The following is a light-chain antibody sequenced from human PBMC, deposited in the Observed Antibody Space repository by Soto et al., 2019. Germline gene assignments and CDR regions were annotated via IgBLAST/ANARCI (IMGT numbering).Light chain of an antibody. V-gene: IGKV4-1*01. J-gene: IGKJ1*01. CDR3: QQYFSSPWT. CDR1: RSVLYSSNNRNY. Sequence: DIVMTQSPDSLAVSLGERATINCKSSRSVLYSSNNRNYLSWYQQRPGQPPKLLIYWASTRESGVPDRFSGSGSGTDFTLTISSLQAEDGAVYYCQQYFSSPWTFGQGTKVEIK. CDR2: WAS.